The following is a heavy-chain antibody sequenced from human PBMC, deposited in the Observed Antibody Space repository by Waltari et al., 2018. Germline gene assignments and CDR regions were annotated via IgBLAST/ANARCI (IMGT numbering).Heavy chain of an antibody. CDR1: GGSISSYY. CDR3: ARVMRYYDSGDAFDI. V-gene: IGHV4-59*01. D-gene: IGHD3-22*01. CDR2: IYYRGST. Sequence: QAQLQESGPGLVKPSETLSLTCTVSGGSISSYYWSWIRQPPGKGLEWIGYIYYRGSTNVNPSLKFRVTMSVDTSKNQFSLKLSAVTAADTAVYYCARVMRYYDSGDAFDIWGQGTMVTVSS. J-gene: IGHJ3*02.